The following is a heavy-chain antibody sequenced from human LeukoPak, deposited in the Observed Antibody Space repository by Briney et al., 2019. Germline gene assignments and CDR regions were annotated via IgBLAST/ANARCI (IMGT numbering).Heavy chain of an antibody. V-gene: IGHV3-23*01. Sequence: GGSLRLSCAASGFTFRSYAMSWVRQAPGKGLEWVSAISGSGGSTYYADSVKGRFTISRDNSKNTLYLQMNSLRAEDTAVYYCAKVGYSSSSGWFDPWGQGTLVTVSS. CDR1: GFTFRSYA. J-gene: IGHJ5*02. D-gene: IGHD6-6*01. CDR3: AKVGYSSSSGWFDP. CDR2: ISGSGGST.